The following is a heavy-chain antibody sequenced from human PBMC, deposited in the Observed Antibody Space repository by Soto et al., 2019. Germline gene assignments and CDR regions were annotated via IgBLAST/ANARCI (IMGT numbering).Heavy chain of an antibody. CDR1: GYSISSACY. CDR2: IYHSGST. V-gene: IGHV4-38-2*01. D-gene: IGHD4-17*01. J-gene: IGHJ4*02. Sequence: SETLSLTCAVSGYSISSACYWGWIRQPPGKGLEWIGSIYHSGSTYYNPSLKSRVTISVDTSKNQFSLKLSSVTAADTAVYYCARVNGDYASVDYWGQGTLVTVSS. CDR3: ARVNGDYASVDY.